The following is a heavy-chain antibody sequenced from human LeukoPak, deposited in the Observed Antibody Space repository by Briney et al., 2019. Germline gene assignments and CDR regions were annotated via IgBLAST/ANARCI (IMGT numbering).Heavy chain of an antibody. J-gene: IGHJ4*02. CDR3: ARDPSRQQWLAYFDY. Sequence: SETLSLTCPVSGGSISSYYWSWIRQPPAQGLEGIGYIYYSGSTNYNPSLQSRVTISVDTSKNQFSLKLCFVTAADTAVYYCARDPSRQQWLAYFDYWGQGTLVTVSS. D-gene: IGHD6-19*01. CDR2: IYYSGST. V-gene: IGHV4-59*01. CDR1: GGSISSYY.